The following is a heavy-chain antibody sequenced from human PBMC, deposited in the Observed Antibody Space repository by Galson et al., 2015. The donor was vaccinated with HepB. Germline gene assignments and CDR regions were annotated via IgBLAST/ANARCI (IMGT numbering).Heavy chain of an antibody. CDR1: GGTFSSYT. CDR2: IIPILGIA. J-gene: IGHJ5*02. D-gene: IGHD3-9*01. CDR3: ARWGDILTGYSGFDP. V-gene: IGHV1-69*02. Sequence: SVKVSCKASGGTFSSYTISWVRQAPGQGLKWMGRIIPILGIANYAQKFQGRVTITADKSTSTAYMELSSLRSEDTAVYYCARWGDILTGYSGFDPWGQGTLVAVSS.